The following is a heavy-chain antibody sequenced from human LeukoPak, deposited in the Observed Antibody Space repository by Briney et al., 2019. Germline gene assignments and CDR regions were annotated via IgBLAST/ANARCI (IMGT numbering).Heavy chain of an antibody. CDR2: IYHSGST. CDR1: GASISSYN. J-gene: IGHJ6*02. D-gene: IGHD3-22*01. Sequence: SETLSLTCTVSGASISSYNWNWIRQPPGKGLEWIGYIYHSGSTYYNPSLKSRVTISVDRSKNHFSLRLSSVTAADTAVYYCAGLHDSSGYYPEYNGMDVWGQGTTVTVSS. V-gene: IGHV4-30-2*01. CDR3: AGLHDSSGYYPEYNGMDV.